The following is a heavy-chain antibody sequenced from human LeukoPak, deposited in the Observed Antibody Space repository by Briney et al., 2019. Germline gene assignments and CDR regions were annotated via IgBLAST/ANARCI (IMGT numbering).Heavy chain of an antibody. CDR2: IYYSGST. Sequence: SETLSLTCTVSGGSISSSSYSWGWIRQPPGKGLEWIGSIYYSGSTYYNPSLKSRVTISVDTSKNQFSLKLSSVTAADTAVYYCARLGVGGYYGSGSYFDYWGQGTLVTVSS. V-gene: IGHV4-39*01. CDR1: GGSISSSSYS. J-gene: IGHJ4*02. D-gene: IGHD3-10*01. CDR3: ARLGVGGYYGSGSYFDY.